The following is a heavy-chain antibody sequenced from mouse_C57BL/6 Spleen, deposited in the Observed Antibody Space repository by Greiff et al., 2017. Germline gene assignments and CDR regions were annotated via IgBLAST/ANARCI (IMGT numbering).Heavy chain of an antibody. V-gene: IGHV5-9*01. D-gene: IGHD2-5*01. J-gene: IGHJ4*01. CDR2: ISGGGGNT. CDR3: ARHSKEYAMDD. CDR1: GFTFSSYT. Sequence: EVKLVESGGGLVKPGGSLKLSCAASGFTFSSYTMSWVRQTPEKRLEWVATISGGGGNTYYPDSVKGRFTISRDNAKNTLYLQMSSLRSEDTALYYCARHSKEYAMDDWGQGTSVTVSS.